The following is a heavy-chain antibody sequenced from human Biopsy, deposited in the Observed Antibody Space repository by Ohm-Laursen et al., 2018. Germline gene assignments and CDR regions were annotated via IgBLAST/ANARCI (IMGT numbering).Heavy chain of an antibody. CDR2: INQSERT. V-gene: IGHV4-34*08. J-gene: IGHJ4*02. CDR1: GKTFSDYY. CDR3: GDEVHGRDY. Sequence: TLSLTWEVYGKTFSDYYWSWIRQPPGKGLEWIGQINQSERTNYNPSLKSRVNISADKSNNQFSLKLTSVTSADTAVYFCGDEVHGRDYWGLGALVTVSS. D-gene: IGHD2-15*01.